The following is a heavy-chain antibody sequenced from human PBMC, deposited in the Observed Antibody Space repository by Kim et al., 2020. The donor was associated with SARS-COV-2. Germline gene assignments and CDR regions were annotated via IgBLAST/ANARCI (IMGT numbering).Heavy chain of an antibody. CDR2: FDPEDGET. V-gene: IGHV1-24*01. CDR1: GYTLTELS. D-gene: IGHD3-10*01. J-gene: IGHJ6*02. CDR3: ATSLYGSGSYFYYYGMDV. Sequence: ASVKVSCKVSGYTLTELSMHWVRQAPGKGLEWMGGFDPEDGETIYAQKFQGRVTMTEDTSTDTAYMELSSLRSEDTAVYYCATSLYGSGSYFYYYGMDVWGQGTTVTVSS.